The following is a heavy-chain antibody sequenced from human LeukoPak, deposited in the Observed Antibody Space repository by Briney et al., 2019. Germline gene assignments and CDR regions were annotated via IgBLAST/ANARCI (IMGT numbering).Heavy chain of an antibody. V-gene: IGHV4-4*07. CDR1: GGSISSHY. CDR2: IYTSGST. J-gene: IGHJ4*02. Sequence: SETLSLTCTVSGGSISSHYWSWIRQPAGKGLEWIGRIYTSGSTNYNPSLKSRVTMSVDTSKNLFSLKLSSVTAADTAVYYCARAATPDIVVVVDATLFDYWGQGTLVTVSS. D-gene: IGHD2-15*01. CDR3: ARAATPDIVVVVDATLFDY.